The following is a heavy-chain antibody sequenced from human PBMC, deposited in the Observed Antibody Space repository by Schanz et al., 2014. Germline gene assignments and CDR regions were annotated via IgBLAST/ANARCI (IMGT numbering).Heavy chain of an antibody. CDR3: TRDRGALINHNDALDL. D-gene: IGHD3-16*01. V-gene: IGHV3-33*08. J-gene: IGHJ3*01. Sequence: VQLVESGGGLVQPGGSLRLSCAASGFTFSTYAMTWVRQAPGKGLEWVAVIWYDGTDRYYADSVKGRFTISRDNSKNTVYLQMNSLRSEDTAVYYCTRDRGALINHNDALDLWGQGTMVSVSS. CDR2: IWYDGTDR. CDR1: GFTFSTYA.